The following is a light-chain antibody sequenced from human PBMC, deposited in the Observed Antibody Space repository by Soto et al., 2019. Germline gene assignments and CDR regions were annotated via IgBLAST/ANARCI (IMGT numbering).Light chain of an antibody. V-gene: IGKV3-20*01. CDR1: QSVSTDY. CDR2: GAF. Sequence: EIVLTQSPGTLSLSPGERATLSCRASQSVSTDYLAWYQQKPGQAPRLLIHGAFSRATGIPDRFSGSGSRKDFTLPISSLEPEDFAVYYCQQYGNTPWTTFGQGTKVEIK. J-gene: IGKJ1*01. CDR3: QQYGNTPWTT.